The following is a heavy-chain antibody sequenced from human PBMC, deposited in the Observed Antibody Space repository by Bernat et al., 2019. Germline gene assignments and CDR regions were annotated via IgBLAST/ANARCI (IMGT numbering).Heavy chain of an antibody. CDR2: INHSGST. D-gene: IGHD4-23*01. J-gene: IGHJ4*02. CDR3: ARGLRWPQYYFDY. CDR1: GGSFSGYY. V-gene: IGHV4-34*01. Sequence: QVQLQQWGAGLLKPSETLSLTCAVYGGSFSGYYWSWIRQPPGKGLEWIGEINHSGSTNYNPSLKSRVTISVETSKNQFSLKLSSVTAADTAVYYCARGLRWPQYYFDYWGQGTLVTVSS.